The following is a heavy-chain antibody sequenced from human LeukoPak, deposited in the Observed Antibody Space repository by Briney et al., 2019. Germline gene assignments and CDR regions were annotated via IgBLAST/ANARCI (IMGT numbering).Heavy chain of an antibody. CDR2: IKQDGSEK. Sequence: GGSLRLSCAASGFTFSSYWMSWVRQAPGKGLEWVANIKQDGSEKYYVDSVKGRFTISRDNAKNSLYLQMNSLRAEDTAVYYCARDKIVGATYFDYWGQGTLVTVSS. V-gene: IGHV3-7*01. D-gene: IGHD1-26*01. CDR3: ARDKIVGATYFDY. CDR1: GFTFSSYW. J-gene: IGHJ4*02.